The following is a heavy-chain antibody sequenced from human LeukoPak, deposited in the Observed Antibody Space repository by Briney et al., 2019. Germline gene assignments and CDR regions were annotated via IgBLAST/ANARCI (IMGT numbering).Heavy chain of an antibody. CDR1: GYTFSTYW. CDR2: MYPGDSDI. CDR3: VRLLKWNDLNDY. J-gene: IGHJ4*02. V-gene: IGHV5-51*01. D-gene: IGHD1-20*01. Sequence: GESLKISCKTSGYTFSTYWIGWVRQMPGKGLEWMGIMYPGDSDIRYSPPFQGQVTISADESISTAYLQWSSLKASDTAMYYCVRLLKWNDLNDYWGQGTLVTVSS.